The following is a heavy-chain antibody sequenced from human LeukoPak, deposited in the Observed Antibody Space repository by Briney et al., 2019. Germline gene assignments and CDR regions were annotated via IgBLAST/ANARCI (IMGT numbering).Heavy chain of an antibody. Sequence: GGSLRLSCTASGFTFGDYAMSWVRQAPGKGLEWVSTVSDDGTTTFYADSVKGRFTISRDNSKNTLYLQMNSLRAEDSAVYYCVKVDNYYDSGRKVLRLDVWGQGTTVTVSS. D-gene: IGHD3-10*01. V-gene: IGHV3-23*01. J-gene: IGHJ6*02. CDR3: VKVDNYYDSGRKVLRLDV. CDR1: GFTFGDYA. CDR2: VSDDGTTT.